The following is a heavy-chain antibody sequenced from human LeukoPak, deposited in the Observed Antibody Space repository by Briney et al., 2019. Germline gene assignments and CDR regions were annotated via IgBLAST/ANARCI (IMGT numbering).Heavy chain of an antibody. Sequence: GGSLRLSCAASGFTFSNHWMLWVRQAPGEGLAWVSRINGDGSGTTYADCVKGRFTISRDNSRNTLYLQMNSLRAEDTAVYYCATRGAPGYYYGMDVWGQGTTVTVSS. D-gene: IGHD1-26*01. CDR1: GFTFSNHW. V-gene: IGHV3-74*01. J-gene: IGHJ6*02. CDR3: ATRGAPGYYYGMDV. CDR2: INGDGSGT.